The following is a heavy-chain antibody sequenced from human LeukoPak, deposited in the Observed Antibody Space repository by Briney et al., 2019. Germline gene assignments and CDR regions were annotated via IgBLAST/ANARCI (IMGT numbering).Heavy chain of an antibody. CDR2: IKQDGIDK. V-gene: IGHV3-7*03. D-gene: IGHD2-21*02. J-gene: IGHJ4*02. CDR1: GFTVSSNY. Sequence: GSLRLSCAASGFTVSSNYMSWVRQAPGKGLEWVANIKQDGIDKYYVDSVKGRFTISRDNAKNSLFLQMNSLGAEDTAIYYCARGRDSDCLDYWGQGTLVTVSS. CDR3: ARGRDSDCLDY.